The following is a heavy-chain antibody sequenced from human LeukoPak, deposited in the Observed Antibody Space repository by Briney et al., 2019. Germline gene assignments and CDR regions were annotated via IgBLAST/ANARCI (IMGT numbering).Heavy chain of an antibody. V-gene: IGHV3-33*01. CDR1: RFTFSSYG. J-gene: IGHJ4*02. D-gene: IGHD2-2*01. Sequence: GGSLRLSCAASRFTFSSYGMHWVRQAPGKGLEWVAVIWYDGSNKYYADSVKGRFTISRVNSKHTLYLQINSLRAEDTAVYYCARGATRYCSSTSCYYFDYWGQGTLVTVSS. CDR3: ARGATRYCSSTSCYYFDY. CDR2: IWYDGSNK.